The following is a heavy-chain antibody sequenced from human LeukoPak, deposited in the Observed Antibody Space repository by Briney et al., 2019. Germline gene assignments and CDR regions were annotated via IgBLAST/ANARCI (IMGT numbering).Heavy chain of an antibody. D-gene: IGHD5-24*01. Sequence: ASVKVSCKASGYTFTDYYLHWVRQAPGQGLEWMGWINPNSGGTNYAQTFQGRVTMTRDTSITTAYLELSRLRSDDTAVYYCARIGYNHYFDDWGQGTLVTVSS. V-gene: IGHV1-2*02. J-gene: IGHJ4*02. CDR2: INPNSGGT. CDR3: ARIGYNHYFDD. CDR1: GYTFTDYY.